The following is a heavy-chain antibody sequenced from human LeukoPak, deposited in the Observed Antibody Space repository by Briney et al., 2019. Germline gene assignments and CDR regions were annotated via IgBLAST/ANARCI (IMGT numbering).Heavy chain of an antibody. D-gene: IGHD3-22*01. CDR1: GGSFSGYY. V-gene: IGHV4-34*01. CDR2: INHSGST. J-gene: IGHJ4*02. CDR3: ARLSLRYYDSSGSSDY. Sequence: SETLSLTCAVYGGSFSGYYWSWIRQPPGKGLEWIGEINHSGSTNYNPSLKSRVTISVDTSKNQFSLKLSSVTAADTAVYYCARLSLRYYDSSGSSDYWGQGTLVTVSS.